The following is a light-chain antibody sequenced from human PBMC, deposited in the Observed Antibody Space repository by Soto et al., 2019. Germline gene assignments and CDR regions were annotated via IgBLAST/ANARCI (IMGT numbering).Light chain of an antibody. V-gene: IGKV3-11*01. CDR3: QQRHMWPIT. Sequence: EVVLTQSPVTLSLSPGERATLSCRASQSFRGLFTWYQQKPGQAPRLLIYDAYNRATGIPPRFSGSGSGTDFTLTISSLEPEDYAVYYCQQRHMWPITFGQGTRLEIK. CDR2: DAY. J-gene: IGKJ5*01. CDR1: QSFRGL.